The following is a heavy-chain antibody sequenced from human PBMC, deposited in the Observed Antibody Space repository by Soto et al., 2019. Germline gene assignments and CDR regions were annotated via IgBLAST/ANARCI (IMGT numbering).Heavy chain of an antibody. CDR1: GDSMEGFY. V-gene: IGHV4-59*12. Sequence: PSQSLSLTCTVSGDSMEGFYWNWNRQPPGKGLEWIGYIFYTGSTNYNPSLKSRVSISIDTSRNQFSLQHTSVTASDTAIYFCARDATLRYWGRGSLVTVSS. CDR2: IFYTGST. J-gene: IGHJ4*01. CDR3: ARDATLRY.